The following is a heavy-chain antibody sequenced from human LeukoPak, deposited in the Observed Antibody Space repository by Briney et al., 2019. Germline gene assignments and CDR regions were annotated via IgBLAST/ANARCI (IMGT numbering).Heavy chain of an antibody. J-gene: IGHJ4*02. V-gene: IGHV4-59*08. D-gene: IGHD5-24*01. CDR1: GGYMSSYY. CDR2: IYYSGST. Sequence: SETLSLTCTVSGGYMSSYYWSLIPQPPGKGLEWIGYIYYSGSTKYNPSLKSRVTISVDTSKNQFSLKLSSVTAADTAVYYCARGARAGYNLEPFDYWGQGTLVSVSS. CDR3: ARGARAGYNLEPFDY.